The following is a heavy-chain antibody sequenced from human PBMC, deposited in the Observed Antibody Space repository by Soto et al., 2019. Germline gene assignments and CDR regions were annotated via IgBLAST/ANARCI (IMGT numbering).Heavy chain of an antibody. D-gene: IGHD4-4*01. Sequence: GVSLRLSCAASVFTCSPFWMHWVRQVPGKGPVWVSRINSDGNSTSYADSVKGRFTISRDNAKNTLYLQMNSLRAEDTAVYYCARGSNHFDYWGQGNLVTGSS. CDR2: INSDGNST. V-gene: IGHV3-74*01. J-gene: IGHJ4*02. CDR1: VFTCSPFW. CDR3: ARGSNHFDY.